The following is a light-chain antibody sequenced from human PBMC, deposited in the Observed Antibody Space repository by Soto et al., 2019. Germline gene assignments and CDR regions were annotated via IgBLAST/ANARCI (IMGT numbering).Light chain of an antibody. J-gene: IGKJ1*01. CDR2: GAS. CDR3: QQYVSWT. V-gene: IGKV3-20*01. CDR1: QSISSNY. Sequence: EIVLTQSPGTLSVSPGESATLSCRASQSISSNYLAWYQQKPGQAPSLLIYGASSRATGIPDRFSGSGSGTDFTLTISRLEPEDSAIYYCQQYVSWTFGQGTKVEIK.